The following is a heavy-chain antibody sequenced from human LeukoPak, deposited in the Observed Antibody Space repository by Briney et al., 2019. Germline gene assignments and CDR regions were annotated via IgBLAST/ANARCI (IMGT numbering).Heavy chain of an antibody. D-gene: IGHD2-2*01. Sequence: VASVTVSFTASGYTFTSYYMHWVRQAPGQGLEWMRIINPSGGSTSYAQKFQGRVTMTRDTSTSTAYMELSSLRSEDTAVYYCARDTRHRYCSSTICYRGWLDPWGQGTLVTVSS. CDR3: ARDTRHRYCSSTICYRGWLDP. J-gene: IGHJ5*02. CDR1: GYTFTSYY. V-gene: IGHV1-46*01. CDR2: INPSGGST.